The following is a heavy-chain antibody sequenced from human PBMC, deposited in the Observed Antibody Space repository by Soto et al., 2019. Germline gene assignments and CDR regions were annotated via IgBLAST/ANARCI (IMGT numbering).Heavy chain of an antibody. Sequence: SETLSLTCAVYGGSFSGYYWSWIRQPPGKGLEWIGEINHSGSTNYNPSLKSRVTISVDTSKNQFSLKLSSVTAADTAVYYCARGGTMVRGVRYYYYGMDVWGQGTTVTVSS. CDR3: ARGGTMVRGVRYYYYGMDV. CDR1: GGSFSGYY. J-gene: IGHJ6*02. D-gene: IGHD3-10*01. V-gene: IGHV4-34*01. CDR2: INHSGST.